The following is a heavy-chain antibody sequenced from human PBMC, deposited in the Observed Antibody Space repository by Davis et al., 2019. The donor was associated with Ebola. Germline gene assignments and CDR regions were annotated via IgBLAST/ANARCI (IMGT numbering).Heavy chain of an antibody. Sequence: GESLKISCAASGFTFSSYSMNWVRQAPGKGLEWVSSISSSSSYIYYADSVKGRFTISRDNAKNSLYLQMNSLRAEDTAVYYCARVGGDIVVVPATYYYYYGMDVWGQGTTVTVSS. J-gene: IGHJ6*02. CDR3: ARVGGDIVVVPATYYYYYGMDV. D-gene: IGHD2-2*01. CDR2: ISSSSSYI. CDR1: GFTFSSYS. V-gene: IGHV3-21*01.